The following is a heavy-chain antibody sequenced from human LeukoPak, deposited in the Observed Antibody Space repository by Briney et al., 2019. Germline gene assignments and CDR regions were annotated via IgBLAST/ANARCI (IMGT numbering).Heavy chain of an antibody. CDR2: IWYDGSNK. D-gene: IGHD3-22*01. CDR1: GFTFSSYG. CDR3: ARVPSYCYDSSGYFDY. V-gene: IGHV3-33*01. Sequence: GGSLRLSCAASGFTFSSYGMHWVRQAPGKGLEGVAVIWYDGSNKYYADSVKGRFTISRDNSKNTLYLQMNSLRAEDTAVYYCARVPSYCYDSSGYFDYWGQGTLVTVSS. J-gene: IGHJ4*02.